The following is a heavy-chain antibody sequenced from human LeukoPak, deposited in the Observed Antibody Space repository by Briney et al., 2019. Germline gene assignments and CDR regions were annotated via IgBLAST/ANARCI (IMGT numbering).Heavy chain of an antibody. CDR2: FYSRGST. V-gene: IGHV4-4*07. CDR3: ARVFTYYDFWSGYYYYYYMDV. Sequence: PSETLSLTCNVSGASISSYYWSWIRQPAGKGLEWIGRFYSRGSTDYNPSLKSRVTMSADTSKNQFSLKLSSVTAADTAVYYCARVFTYYDFWSGYYYYYYMDVWGKGTTVTVSS. J-gene: IGHJ6*03. CDR1: GASISSYY. D-gene: IGHD3-3*01.